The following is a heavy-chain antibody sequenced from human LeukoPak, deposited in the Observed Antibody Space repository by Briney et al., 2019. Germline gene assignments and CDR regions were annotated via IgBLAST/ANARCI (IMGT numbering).Heavy chain of an antibody. CDR3: STAVNGSYFD. J-gene: IGHJ1*01. CDR1: GFTFTYAW. CDR2: IKSNPDGGTA. Sequence: GGSLRLSCAASGFTFTYAWMTWVRQAPGKGLEGVGRIKSNPDGGTADYAAPVKGRFTISRDDSRNTLYLQMNNLEIDDTAAYFCSTAVNGSYFDWGQGTLVIVSS. V-gene: IGHV3-15*01. D-gene: IGHD1-26*01.